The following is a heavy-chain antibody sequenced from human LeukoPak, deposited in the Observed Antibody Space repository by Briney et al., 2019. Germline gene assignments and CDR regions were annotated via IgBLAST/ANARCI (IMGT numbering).Heavy chain of an antibody. V-gene: IGHV3-23*01. J-gene: IGHJ4*02. CDR2: ISGSGDKT. D-gene: IGHD3-16*01. Sequence: ETLSLTCTVSGGSISSSSYYWGWIRQAPGKGLEWVSGISGSGDKTYYADSVKGRFTISRDNSKNTLYLQMNSLRAEDTAVYYCAKGPTYLDYWGQGTQVTVSS. CDR3: AKGPTYLDY. CDR1: GGSISSSSYY.